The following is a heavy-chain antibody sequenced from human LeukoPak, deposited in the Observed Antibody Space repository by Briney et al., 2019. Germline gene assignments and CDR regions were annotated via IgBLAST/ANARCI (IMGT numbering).Heavy chain of an antibody. D-gene: IGHD1-1*01. CDR3: ARGRTGTDPDFDY. CDR1: GGSISSGDYY. J-gene: IGHJ4*02. Sequence: SQTLSLTCTVSGGSISSGDYYWSWIRQPPGKGLEWIGYIYYSGSTYYNPSLKSRVTISVDTSKNQFSLKLSSVTAADTAVYYCARGRTGTDPDFDYWGQGTLVTVSS. V-gene: IGHV4-30-4*01. CDR2: IYYSGST.